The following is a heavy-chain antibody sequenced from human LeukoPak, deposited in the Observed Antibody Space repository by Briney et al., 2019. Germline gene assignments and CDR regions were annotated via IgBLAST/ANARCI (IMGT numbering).Heavy chain of an antibody. CDR1: GGSISSYY. D-gene: IGHD2-15*01. Sequence: KSSETPSLTCTVSGGSISSYYWSWIRQPPGKGLEWIGYIYYSGSTNYNPSLKSRVTISVDTSKNQFSLKLSSVTAADTAVYYCARVGGDCSGGSCYSMSSGYYYCYGMDVWGQGTTVTVSS. CDR3: ARVGGDCSGGSCYSMSSGYYYCYGMDV. V-gene: IGHV4-59*01. J-gene: IGHJ6*02. CDR2: IYYSGST.